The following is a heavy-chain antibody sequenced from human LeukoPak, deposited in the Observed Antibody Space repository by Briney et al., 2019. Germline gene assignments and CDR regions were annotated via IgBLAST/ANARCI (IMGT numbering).Heavy chain of an antibody. CDR2: INAGNGNT. V-gene: IGHV1-3*01. J-gene: IGHJ4*02. CDR1: GYTFSNYA. CDR3: ARVYCSSTSCHYYFDY. Sequence: ASVKVSCKASGYTFSNYAMHWVRQAPGQRPEWMGWINAGNGNTEYSQKFRGRVTITRDTSASTAYMELSSLRSEDTAVYYCARVYCSSTSCHYYFDYWGQGTLVTVSS. D-gene: IGHD2-2*01.